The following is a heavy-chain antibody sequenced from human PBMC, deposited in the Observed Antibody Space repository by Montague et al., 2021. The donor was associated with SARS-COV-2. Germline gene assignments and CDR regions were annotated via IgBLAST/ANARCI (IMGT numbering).Heavy chain of an antibody. V-gene: IGHV4-4*07. CDR2: ISSSGGI. CDR1: GSISGYY. J-gene: IGHJ4*02. D-gene: IGHD5-12*01. Sequence: SETLSLTCTVSGSISGYYWTWSRQSAGKGLEWIGRISSSGGIDYNASLKSRVTMSLDTSKIQLSLKLSSVTAADSAVYYCARQYIGYNRRFDYWGQGALVTVSP. CDR3: ARQYIGYNRRFDY.